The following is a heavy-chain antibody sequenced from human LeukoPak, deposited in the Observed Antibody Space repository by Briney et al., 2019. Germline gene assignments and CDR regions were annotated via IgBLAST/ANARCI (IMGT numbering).Heavy chain of an antibody. V-gene: IGHV3-48*03. CDR3: ARHLSYGSGSYYNFGY. Sequence: GGSLRLSCAASGFTFSSYEMNWVRQAPGKGLEWVSYISSSGTTIYYADSVKGRFTISRDNAKNSLYLQMNSLRAEDTAVYYCARHLSYGSGSYYNFGYWGQGTLVTVSS. CDR1: GFTFSSYE. D-gene: IGHD3-10*01. CDR2: ISSSGTTI. J-gene: IGHJ4*02.